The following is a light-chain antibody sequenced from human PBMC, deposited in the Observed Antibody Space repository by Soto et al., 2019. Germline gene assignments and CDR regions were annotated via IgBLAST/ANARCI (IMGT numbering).Light chain of an antibody. J-gene: IGLJ2*01. CDR1: SSNIGAGYD. CDR2: GNS. CDR3: QSYDSSLSGPS. Sequence: QSVLTQPPSASGAPGQRITISCTGSSSNIGAGYDVHWYQQLPGTAPKLLIYGNSNRPSGVPDRFSGSKSGTSASLAITGLQAEDEADYYCQSYDSSLSGPSFGGGTKVTVL. V-gene: IGLV1-40*01.